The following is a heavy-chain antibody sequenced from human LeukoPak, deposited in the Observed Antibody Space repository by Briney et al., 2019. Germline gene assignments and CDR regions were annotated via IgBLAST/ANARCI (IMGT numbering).Heavy chain of an antibody. CDR2: IYTSGST. CDR1: GGSISSYY. D-gene: IGHD3-22*01. V-gene: IGHV4-4*07. Sequence: SETLSLTCTVSGGSISSYYWTWIRQPAGKGLEWIGRIYTSGSTNYNPSLKSRVTMSVDTSKNQFSLKLSSVTAADTAVCYCARVGLGGYNDAFDIWGQGTMVTVSS. CDR3: ARVGLGGYNDAFDI. J-gene: IGHJ3*02.